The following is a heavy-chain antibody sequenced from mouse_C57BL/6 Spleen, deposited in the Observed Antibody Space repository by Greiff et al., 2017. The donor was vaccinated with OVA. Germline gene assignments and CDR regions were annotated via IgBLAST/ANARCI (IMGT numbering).Heavy chain of an antibody. CDR2: IYPGSGST. Sequence: QVQLQQPGAELVKPGASVKMSCKASGYTFTGYWITWVKQRPGQGLEWIGDIYPGSGSTNYNEKFKSKATLTVDTSSSTAYMQLSSLTSEDSAVYYCARRVYSNQALDYWGQGTSVTVSS. CDR1: GYTFTGYW. CDR3: ARRVYSNQALDY. J-gene: IGHJ4*01. D-gene: IGHD2-5*01. V-gene: IGHV1-55*01.